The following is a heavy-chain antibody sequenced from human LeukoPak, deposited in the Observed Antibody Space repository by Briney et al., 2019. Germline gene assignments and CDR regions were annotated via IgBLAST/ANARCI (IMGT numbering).Heavy chain of an antibody. CDR3: ARMPPNQYYYYYCYMDV. V-gene: IGHV1-8*02. CDR2: MNPNSGNT. D-gene: IGHD1-14*01. J-gene: IGHJ6*03. Sequence: ASVKVSCKASGYTFTGYYMHWVRQAPGQGLEWMGWMNPNSGNTGYAQKFQGRVTMTRNTSISTAYMELSSLRSEDTAVYYCARMPPNQYYYYYCYMDVWGKGTTVTISS. CDR1: GYTFTGYY.